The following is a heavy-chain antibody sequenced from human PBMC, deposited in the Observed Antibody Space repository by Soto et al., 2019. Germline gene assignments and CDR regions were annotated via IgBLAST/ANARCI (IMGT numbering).Heavy chain of an antibody. CDR1: GFTFSSYA. J-gene: IGHJ2*01. CDR3: ARDPTHRTSVASYWYFDL. V-gene: IGHV3-30-3*01. CDR2: ISYDGSNK. Sequence: QVQLVESGGGVVQPGRSLRLSCAASGFTFSSYAMHWVRQAPGKGLEWVAVISYDGSNKYYADSVKGRFTISRDNSKNTLYLHMNSLRAEDTAVYYCARDPTHRTSVASYWYFDLWGRGTLVTVSS. D-gene: IGHD5-12*01.